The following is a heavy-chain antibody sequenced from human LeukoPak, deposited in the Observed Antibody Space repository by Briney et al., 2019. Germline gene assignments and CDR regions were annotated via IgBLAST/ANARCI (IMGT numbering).Heavy chain of an antibody. Sequence: ASVKVSCKASGYTFTSYGISWVRQAPGQGLEWMGWISAYNGNTNYAQKLQGRVTMTRDTSTSTVYMELSSLRSGDTAVYYCAREARKIPCFDYWGQGTLVTVSS. V-gene: IGHV1-18*01. J-gene: IGHJ4*02. CDR2: ISAYNGNT. CDR1: GYTFTSYG. CDR3: AREARKIPCFDY.